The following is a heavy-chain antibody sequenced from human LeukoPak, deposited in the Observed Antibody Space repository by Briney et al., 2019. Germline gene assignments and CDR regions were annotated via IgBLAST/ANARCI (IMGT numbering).Heavy chain of an antibody. CDR2: ISYDGSNK. D-gene: IGHD2-21*02. V-gene: IGHV3-30*03. J-gene: IGHJ3*02. Sequence: GGSLRLSCAASGFTFSSYGMHWVRQAPGKGLEWVAVISYDGSNKYYADSVKGRFTISRDNSKNTLYLQMNSLRAEDTAVYYCAGNLLGYCGGDCRDDAFDIWGQGTMVTVSS. CDR3: AGNLLGYCGGDCRDDAFDI. CDR1: GFTFSSYG.